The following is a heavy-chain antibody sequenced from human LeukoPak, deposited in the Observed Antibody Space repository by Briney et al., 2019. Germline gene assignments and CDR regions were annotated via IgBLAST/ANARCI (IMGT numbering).Heavy chain of an antibody. D-gene: IGHD6-13*01. Sequence: PGGSLRLSCAASGFTVSSNYMSWVRQAPGKGLEWVSVTYSGGSTYYADSVKGRFTISRDDSKNTLYLQMNSLRVEDTAVYYCARDEPVAAAGWFAFDIWGQGTMVTVSS. J-gene: IGHJ3*02. CDR1: GFTVSSNY. V-gene: IGHV3-53*01. CDR2: TYSGGST. CDR3: ARDEPVAAAGWFAFDI.